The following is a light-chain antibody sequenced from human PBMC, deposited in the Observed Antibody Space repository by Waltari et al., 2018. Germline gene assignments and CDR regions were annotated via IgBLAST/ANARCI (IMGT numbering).Light chain of an antibody. CDR1: RSVSDW. J-gene: IGKJ4*01. CDR3: QQYTNYPLT. CDR2: QAS. V-gene: IGKV1-5*03. Sequence: DLQMTHYPSTLSASVGDRVTITCRASRSVSDWVAWYQQKPGKAPKPLIYQASNLESGVPSRFSGSGSGTEFTLTISSVQPDDFATYYCQQYTNYPLTFGGGTRVEI.